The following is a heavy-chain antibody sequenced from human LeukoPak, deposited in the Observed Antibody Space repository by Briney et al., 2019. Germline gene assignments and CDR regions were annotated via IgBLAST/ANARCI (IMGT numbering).Heavy chain of an antibody. Sequence: PGGSLRLSCAASGFTFTSYAMNWVRQAPGKGLEWVSGISGSGGSTYYADSVKGRFSISRDNSKNTLYLQLNSLRVEDTAEYYCAKAHGESYHSGIDWGQGTLVIVSS. V-gene: IGHV3-23*01. CDR2: ISGSGGST. J-gene: IGHJ4*02. CDR1: GFTFTSYA. D-gene: IGHD2-8*01. CDR3: AKAHGESYHSGID.